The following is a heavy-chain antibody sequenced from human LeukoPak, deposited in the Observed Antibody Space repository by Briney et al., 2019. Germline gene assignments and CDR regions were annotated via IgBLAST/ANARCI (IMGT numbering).Heavy chain of an antibody. Sequence: GGSLRLSCVASGFTFSSYSMDWVRQAPGKGLEWVSAISGSGGSTYYADSVKGRFTISRDNSKNTLYLQMNSLRAEDTAVYYCAKGYYYDSSGYFDYWGQGTLVTVSS. CDR3: AKGYYYDSSGYFDY. CDR2: ISGSGGST. V-gene: IGHV3-23*01. CDR1: GFTFSSYS. J-gene: IGHJ4*02. D-gene: IGHD3-22*01.